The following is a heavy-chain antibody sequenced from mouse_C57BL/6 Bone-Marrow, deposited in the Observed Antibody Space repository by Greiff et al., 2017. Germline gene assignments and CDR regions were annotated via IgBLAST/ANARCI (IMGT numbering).Heavy chain of an antibody. CDR2: IDPEDGET. Sequence: EVQLQESGAELVKPGASVKLSCTASGFNIKDYYMHWVKQRTEQGLEWIGRIDPEDGETKYAPKFQGKATITADTSSNTAYLQLSSLTSEDAAVYYCAKGGTAQATLGAMDYWGQGTSVTVSS. CDR3: AKGGTAQATLGAMDY. CDR1: GFNIKDYY. V-gene: IGHV14-2*01. J-gene: IGHJ4*01. D-gene: IGHD3-1*01.